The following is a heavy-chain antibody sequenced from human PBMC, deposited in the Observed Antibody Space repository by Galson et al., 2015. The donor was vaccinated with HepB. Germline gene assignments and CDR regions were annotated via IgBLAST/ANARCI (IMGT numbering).Heavy chain of an antibody. D-gene: IGHD3-3*01. CDR2: ISSSSSYI. J-gene: IGHJ6*02. CDR1: GFTFSRYS. V-gene: IGHV3-21*01. Sequence: SLRLSCAASGFTFSRYSTNWVRQAPGKGLEWVSSISSSSSYIYYTDSVKGRFTISRDNAKNSLYLQMNSLRAEDTAVYYCARDLRFFYGMDVWGQGTTVTVSS. CDR3: ARDLRFFYGMDV.